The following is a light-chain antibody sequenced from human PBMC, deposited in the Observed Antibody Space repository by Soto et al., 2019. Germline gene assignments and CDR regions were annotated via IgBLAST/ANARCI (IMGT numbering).Light chain of an antibody. Sequence: EIRMTQSPAILSVSPGERATLSCTTSQSFGTNLAWYQQKPGQAPRLVIYGASTRARGIPARFSGSGSGTDFTLTISSLQSEDFGVYYCQQYSNWPITFGQGTRLEI. V-gene: IGKV3-15*01. CDR3: QQYSNWPIT. CDR2: GAS. J-gene: IGKJ5*01. CDR1: QSFGTN.